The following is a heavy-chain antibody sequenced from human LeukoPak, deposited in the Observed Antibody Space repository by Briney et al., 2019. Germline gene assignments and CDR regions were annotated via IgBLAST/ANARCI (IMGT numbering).Heavy chain of an antibody. J-gene: IGHJ4*02. CDR2: LYSGGGA. V-gene: IGHV3-53*01. Sequence: GGSLRLSCAASGFTVSNSYMSWVRQTPGKGLEWVSVLYSGGGAYYTDSVRGRFTISRDSSKNTLYLQMNSLRANDTAVYYCVGQTHKDYWGQGTLVTVSS. CDR1: GFTVSNSY. CDR3: VGQTHKDY.